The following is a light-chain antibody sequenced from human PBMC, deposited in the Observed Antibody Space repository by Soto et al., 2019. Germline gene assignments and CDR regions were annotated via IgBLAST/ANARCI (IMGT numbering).Light chain of an antibody. J-gene: IGKJ5*01. CDR2: MAS. V-gene: IGKV2-28*01. CDR3: MQALRNPFS. Sequence: DIVMTQSPFSLPVTPGEPASISCRSSQSLLNSKGYNYLDWYLQKPGQSPQLLIYMASTRAAGVPDRFCGSGSGTDFTLKMSRVEAEDVGVYYCMQALRNPFSFGQGTRLEIK. CDR1: QSLLNSKGYNY.